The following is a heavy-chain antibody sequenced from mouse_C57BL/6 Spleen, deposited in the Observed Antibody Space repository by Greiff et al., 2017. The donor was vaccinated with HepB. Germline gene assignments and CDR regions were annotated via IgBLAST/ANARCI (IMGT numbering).Heavy chain of an antibody. J-gene: IGHJ2*01. CDR1: GFSLTSYG. CDR3: ARKDSSGYLDY. D-gene: IGHD3-2*02. CDR2: IWSGGST. Sequence: VHLVESGPGLVQPSQSLSITCTVSGFSLTSYGVHWVRQSPGKGLEWLGVIWSGGSTDYNAAFISRLSISKDNSKSQVFFKMNSLQADDTAIYYCARKDSSGYLDYWGQGTTLTVSS. V-gene: IGHV2-2*01.